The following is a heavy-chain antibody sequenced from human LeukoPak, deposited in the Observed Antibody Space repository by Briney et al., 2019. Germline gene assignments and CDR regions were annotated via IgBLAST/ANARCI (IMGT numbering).Heavy chain of an antibody. D-gene: IGHD3-16*01. V-gene: IGHV4-38-2*02. J-gene: IGHJ4*02. CDR1: GYSISSGYY. CDR3: ASYPLRLGGY. CDR2: IYHSGST. Sequence: SETLSLTCTVSGYSISSGYYWGWIRQPPGKGLEWIGSIYHSGSTYYNPSLKSRVTISVDTSKNQFSLKLSSVTAADTAVYYCASYPLRLGGYWGQGTLVTVSS.